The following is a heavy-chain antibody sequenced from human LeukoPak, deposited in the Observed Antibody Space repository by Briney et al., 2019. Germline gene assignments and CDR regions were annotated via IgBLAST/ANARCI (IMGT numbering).Heavy chain of an antibody. CDR1: GYSISNGYY. CDR3: ARVSCSGGSCYLFDY. V-gene: IGHV4-38-2*02. D-gene: IGHD2-15*01. Sequence: SETLSLTCTVSGYSISNGYYWGWIRQPPGKGLEWVGSIYHRGSTYYNPSLRSRVTISLDRSKKKFSLKLSSVTAADTAVYYCARVSCSGGSCYLFDYWGQGTLVTVSS. CDR2: IYHRGST. J-gene: IGHJ4*02.